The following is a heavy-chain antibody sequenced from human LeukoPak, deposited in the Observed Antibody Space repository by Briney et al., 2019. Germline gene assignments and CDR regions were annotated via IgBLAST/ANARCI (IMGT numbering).Heavy chain of an antibody. Sequence: GALRIFRCTLGFPLRGLLLKWNRQAPGKGPEWVLLLSSSSSYTNYADSVKGRFTISRDNAKNSLYLQMNSLRAEDTAVYYCARTYYYDSSGYSNDYWGQGTLVTVSS. V-gene: IGHV3-11*06. J-gene: IGHJ4*02. CDR1: FPLRGLL. CDR2: LSSSSSYT. CDR3: ARTYYYDSSGYSNDY. D-gene: IGHD3-22*01.